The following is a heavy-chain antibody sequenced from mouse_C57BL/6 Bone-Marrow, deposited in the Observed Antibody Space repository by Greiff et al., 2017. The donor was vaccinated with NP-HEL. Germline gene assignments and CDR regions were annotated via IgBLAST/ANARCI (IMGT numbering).Heavy chain of an antibody. CDR1: GYTFTSYW. Sequence: QVQLKQPGAELVKPAASVKLSCKASGYTFTSYWMQWVKQRPGQGLEWIGEIDPSDSYTNYNQKFKGKATLTVDTSSSTAYMQLSSLTSEDSAVYYCAREVGPGGTLDYWGQGTTLTVSS. J-gene: IGHJ2*01. V-gene: IGHV1-50*01. CDR3: AREVGPGGTLDY. CDR2: IDPSDSYT. D-gene: IGHD1-1*02.